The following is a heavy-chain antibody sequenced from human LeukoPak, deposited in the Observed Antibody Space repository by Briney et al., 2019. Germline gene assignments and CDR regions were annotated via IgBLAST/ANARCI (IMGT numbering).Heavy chain of an antibody. CDR3: ARRSSSSWTIDY. CDR1: GGSISSSSYY. V-gene: IGHV4-39*01. D-gene: IGHD6-13*01. CDR2: IYYSGST. J-gene: IGHJ4*02. Sequence: SETLSLTCTVSGGSISSSSYYWGWIRQPPGKGLEWIGSIYYSGSTYYNPSLKSRVTISVDTSKNQFSLKLSSVTAADTAVYYCARRSSSSWTIDYWGRGTLVTVS.